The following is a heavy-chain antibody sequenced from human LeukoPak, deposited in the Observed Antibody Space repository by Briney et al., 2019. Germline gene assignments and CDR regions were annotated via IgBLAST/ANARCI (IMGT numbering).Heavy chain of an antibody. D-gene: IGHD3-10*01. V-gene: IGHV4-59*12. CDR1: GDSISNYY. CDR2: IYYSGST. CDR3: ARWAMVRGPLYYYYYYMDV. Sequence: PSETLSLTCTVSGDSISNYYWSWIRQPPGKGLEWIGYIYYSGSTNYNPSLKSRVTISVDTSKNQFSLKLSSVTAADTAVYYCARWAMVRGPLYYYYYYMDVWGKGTTVTVSS. J-gene: IGHJ6*03.